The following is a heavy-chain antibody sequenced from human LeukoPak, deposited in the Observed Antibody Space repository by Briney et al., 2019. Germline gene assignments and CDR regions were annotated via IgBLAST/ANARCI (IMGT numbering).Heavy chain of an antibody. V-gene: IGHV1-18*01. CDR3: ARVHKYYGSGSYSY. CDR2: ISAYNGNT. Sequence: ASVKVSCKASAYTFTSYGISWVRQAPGQGLEWMGWISAYNGNTNYAQKLQGRVTMTTDTSTSTAYMELRSLRSDDTAVYYCARVHKYYGSGSYSYWGQGTLVTVSS. CDR1: AYTFTSYG. J-gene: IGHJ4*02. D-gene: IGHD3-10*01.